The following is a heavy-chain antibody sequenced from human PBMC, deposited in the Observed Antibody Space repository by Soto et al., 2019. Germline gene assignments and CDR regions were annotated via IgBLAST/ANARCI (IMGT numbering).Heavy chain of an antibody. Sequence: EVQLLESGGGLVRPGGALRLSCAASGFTFYNYAMNWVRQAPGKGLEWVSTISGGGDGTYYADSVKGRFTISRDNSRNTVYLPMNSVRAEDTAVYYCAKKGLGSLATYCTTGDCHYAFDVWGQGTLVTVSS. CDR1: GFTFYNYA. V-gene: IGHV3-23*01. CDR3: AKKGLGSLATYCTTGDCHYAFDV. J-gene: IGHJ3*01. D-gene: IGHD2-8*01. CDR2: ISGGGDGT.